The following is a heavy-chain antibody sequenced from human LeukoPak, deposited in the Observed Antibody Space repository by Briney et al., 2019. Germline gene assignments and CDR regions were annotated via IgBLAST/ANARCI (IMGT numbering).Heavy chain of an antibody. D-gene: IGHD2-15*01. CDR1: GGSFSGYY. CDR2: INHSGST. CDR3: ARATYCSGDSCYSGIFDY. J-gene: IGHJ4*02. V-gene: IGHV4-34*01. Sequence: SETLSLTCAVYGGSFSGYYWSWIRQPPGKGLEWIGEINHSGSTNYNPSLKSRVTMSLDTSKNQFSLKLSSVTAADTAVYYCARATYCSGDSCYSGIFDYWGQGTLVTVSS.